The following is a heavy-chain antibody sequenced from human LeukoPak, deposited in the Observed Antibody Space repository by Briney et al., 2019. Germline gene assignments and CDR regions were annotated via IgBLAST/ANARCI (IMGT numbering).Heavy chain of an antibody. Sequence: GGSLRLSCAAPGFTFSSYAMSWVRQAPGKGLEWVSTITGSGGVTTYADSVKGWFTISRDSSENTLSLQMNSLRAEDTAVYYCAKRPTTSGGTFEYWGQGTLVTVSS. D-gene: IGHD1-26*01. CDR2: ITGSGGVT. J-gene: IGHJ4*02. V-gene: IGHV3-23*01. CDR3: AKRPTTSGGTFEY. CDR1: GFTFSSYA.